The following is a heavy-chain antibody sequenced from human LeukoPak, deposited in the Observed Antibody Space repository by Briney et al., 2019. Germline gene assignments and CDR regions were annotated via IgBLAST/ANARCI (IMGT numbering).Heavy chain of an antibody. CDR2: ISSSGSTI. CDR3: ARGGFVGYCSSTSCLDY. CDR1: GFTFSDYY. D-gene: IGHD2-2*01. V-gene: IGHV3-11*04. J-gene: IGHJ4*02. Sequence: GGSLRLSCAASGFTFSDYYMSWIRQAPGKGLEWVSYISSSGSTIYYADSVKGRFTISRDNTKKSLYLQMNSLRAEDTAVYYCARGGFVGYCSSTSCLDYWGQGTLVTVSS.